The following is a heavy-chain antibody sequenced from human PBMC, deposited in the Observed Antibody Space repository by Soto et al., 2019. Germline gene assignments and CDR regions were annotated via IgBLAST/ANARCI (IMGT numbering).Heavy chain of an antibody. CDR1: GGTFSSYT. V-gene: IGHV1-69*02. J-gene: IGHJ6*02. Sequence: SVKVSCKASGGTFSSYTISWVRQAPGQGLEWMGRIIPILGIANYAQKFRGRVTITADKSTSTAYMELSSLRSEDTAVYYCARATRYCSSTSCFGMDVWGQGTTVTVSS. CDR3: ARATRYCSSTSCFGMDV. CDR2: IIPILGIA. D-gene: IGHD2-2*01.